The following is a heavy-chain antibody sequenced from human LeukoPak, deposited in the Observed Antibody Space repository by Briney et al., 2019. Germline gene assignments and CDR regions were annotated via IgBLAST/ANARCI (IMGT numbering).Heavy chain of an antibody. D-gene: IGHD3-22*01. J-gene: IGHJ4*02. V-gene: IGHV1-24*01. CDR2: FDPEDGET. Sequence: AASVKVSCKASGYTFTSYGISWVRQAPGQGLEWMGGFDPEDGETIYAQKFQGRVTMTEDTSTDTAYMELSSLRSEDTAVYYCATADYYDSSGYIDYWGQGTLVTVSS. CDR3: ATADYYDSSGYIDY. CDR1: GYTFTSYG.